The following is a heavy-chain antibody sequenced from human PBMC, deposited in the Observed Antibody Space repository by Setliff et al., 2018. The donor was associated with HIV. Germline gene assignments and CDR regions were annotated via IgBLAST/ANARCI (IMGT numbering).Heavy chain of an antibody. CDR2: ISGSAGST. J-gene: IGHJ4*02. Sequence: PGGSLRLSCAASGLTFSSYAMSWVRQAPGKGLDWVSAISGSAGSTYYADSVKGRFTISRDNSKSTLYLQMNSLRAEDTAVYYCAKAARDYYDSSGYYIGIDYWGRGTLVTVSS. CDR3: AKAARDYYDSSGYYIGIDY. D-gene: IGHD3-22*01. V-gene: IGHV3-23*01. CDR1: GLTFSSYA.